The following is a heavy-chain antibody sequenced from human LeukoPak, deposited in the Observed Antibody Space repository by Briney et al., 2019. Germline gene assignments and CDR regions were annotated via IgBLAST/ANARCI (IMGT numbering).Heavy chain of an antibody. CDR3: ARGGQLRWLQSFDY. CDR2: IDLEDGET. V-gene: IGHV1-69-2*01. Sequence: GATVKISCRVSGYTFTDHYIHWVQQAPGKGLEWMGLIDLEDGETIYAERFQGRITITADTSTDTAYMEVSSLRAEDTAVYYCARGGQLRWLQSFDYWGQGTLVTVSS. CDR1: GYTFTDHY. J-gene: IGHJ4*02. D-gene: IGHD5-24*01.